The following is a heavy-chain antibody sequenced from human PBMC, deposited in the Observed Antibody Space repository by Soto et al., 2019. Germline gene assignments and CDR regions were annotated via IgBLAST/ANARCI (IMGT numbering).Heavy chain of an antibody. CDR3: AHEWELTRGFDY. V-gene: IGHV2-5*02. J-gene: IGHJ4*02. CDR2: IYWDDDK. D-gene: IGHD1-26*01. Sequence: QITLKESGPTLVKPTQTLTLTCTFSGFSLSTSGVGVGWIRQPPGKALEWLALIYWDDDKRYSPSLKSRLTIHKDTSKNQVVLTMTNMDPVDTATYYCAHEWELTRGFDYWGQGTLVTVSS. CDR1: GFSLSTSGVG.